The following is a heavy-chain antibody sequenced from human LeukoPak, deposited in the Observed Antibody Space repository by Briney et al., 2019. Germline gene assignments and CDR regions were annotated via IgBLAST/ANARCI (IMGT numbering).Heavy chain of an antibody. CDR2: IHSGGST. CDR3: ARVSYSYGSTGYYYYYMDV. V-gene: IGHV3-66*02. Sequence: GGSLRLSCAGSGITVSSNYMNWVRQAPGKGLEWVSVIHSGGSTYYADSVQGRFTISRDNSKNTLYLEMNSLRTEDTAVYYCARVSYSYGSTGYYYYYMDVWGKGTAITVSS. J-gene: IGHJ6*03. D-gene: IGHD5-18*01. CDR1: GITVSSNY.